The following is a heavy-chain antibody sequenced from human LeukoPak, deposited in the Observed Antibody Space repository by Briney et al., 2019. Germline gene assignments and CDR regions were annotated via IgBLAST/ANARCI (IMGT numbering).Heavy chain of an antibody. D-gene: IGHD2-2*02. V-gene: IGHV5-51*01. CDR1: GYSFTSQW. J-gene: IGHJ5*02. CDR3: ARLVGYCSSTSCYTVYLDP. Sequence: GESLKISCKGSGYSFTSQWIGWVRQMSGKGLERMGIIHPGDSDTRYSPSFQGQVTISADKSISTAYLQWSSLKASDTAMYYCARLVGYCSSTSCYTVYLDPWGQGTLVTVSS. CDR2: IHPGDSDT.